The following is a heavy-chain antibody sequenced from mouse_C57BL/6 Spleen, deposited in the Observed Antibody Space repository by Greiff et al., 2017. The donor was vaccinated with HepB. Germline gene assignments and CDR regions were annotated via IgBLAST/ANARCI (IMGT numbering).Heavy chain of an antibody. CDR3: ARSSYDYDGAWFAY. V-gene: IGHV1-7*01. Sequence: VQLQQSGAELAKPGASVKLSCKASGYTFTSYWMHWVKQRPGQGLAWIGYINPSSGYTKYNQKFKDKATLTADKSSSTAYMQLSSLTYEDSAVYYCARSSYDYDGAWFAYWGQGTLVNVSA. J-gene: IGHJ3*01. CDR2: INPSSGYT. CDR1: GYTFTSYW. D-gene: IGHD2-4*01.